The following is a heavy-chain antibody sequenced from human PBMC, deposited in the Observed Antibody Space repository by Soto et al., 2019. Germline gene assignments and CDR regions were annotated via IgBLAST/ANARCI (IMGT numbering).Heavy chain of an antibody. Sequence: EVQLVESGGGLVKPGGSLRLSCAASGFTFSSYSMNWVRQAPGKGLEWVSSISSSSSYISYAYSVKGRFTISRHNGKNSLYLQMNILRAEDTAVYYSAIETGYSNGAFDYWGQGTLVTVSS. CDR1: GFTFSSYS. V-gene: IGHV3-21*01. J-gene: IGHJ4*02. D-gene: IGHD5-18*01. CDR2: ISSSSSYI. CDR3: AIETGYSNGAFDY.